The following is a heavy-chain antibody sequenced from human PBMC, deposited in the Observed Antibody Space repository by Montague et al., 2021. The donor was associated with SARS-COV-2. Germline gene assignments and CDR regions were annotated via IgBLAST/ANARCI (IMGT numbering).Heavy chain of an antibody. V-gene: IGHV4-61*01. J-gene: IGHJ4*02. D-gene: IGHD3-9*01. CDR2: NYDSDTA. CDR1: GGSVISDTYF. CDR3: ARAANILSGFYNHPFEY. Sequence: SETLSLTCTVSGGSVISDTYFWSWIRQPPGKGLEWIANNYDSDTANNNPSFWSRVSMSSDRSKNQFSLKLTSVTPADAAVYYCARAANILSGFYNHPFEYWGQGILVTVSS.